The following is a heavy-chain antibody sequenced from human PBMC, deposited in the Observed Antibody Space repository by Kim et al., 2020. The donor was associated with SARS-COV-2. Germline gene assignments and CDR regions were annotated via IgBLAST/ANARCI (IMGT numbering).Heavy chain of an antibody. CDR3: AKGYYDYIWGSYRSLDY. CDR2: ISGDGGST. Sequence: GGSLRLSCAASGFTFDDYAMHWVRQAPGKGLEWVSLISGDGGSTYYADSVKGRFTISRDNSKNSLYLQMNSLRTEDTALYYCAKGYYDYIWGSYRSLDYWGQGTLVTVSS. J-gene: IGHJ4*02. CDR1: GFTFDDYA. D-gene: IGHD3-16*02. V-gene: IGHV3-43*02.